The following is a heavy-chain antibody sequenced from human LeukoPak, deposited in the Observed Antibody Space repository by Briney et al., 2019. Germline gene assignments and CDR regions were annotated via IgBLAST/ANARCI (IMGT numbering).Heavy chain of an antibody. CDR2: ISSSSSYI. D-gene: IGHD4-17*01. Sequence: GGSLRLSCAASGFTFSSYSMNWVRQAPGKGLEWVSSISSSSSYIYYADSVKGRFTISRDNAKNSLYLQMNSLRAEDTAVYYCARDRGEGFDPWGQEPWSPSPQ. CDR1: GFTFSSYS. J-gene: IGHJ5*02. V-gene: IGHV3-21*01. CDR3: ARDRGEGFDP.